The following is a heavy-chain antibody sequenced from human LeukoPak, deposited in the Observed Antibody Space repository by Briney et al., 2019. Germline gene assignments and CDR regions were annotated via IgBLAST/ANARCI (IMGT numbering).Heavy chain of an antibody. J-gene: IGHJ4*02. Sequence: GASVKVSCKASGGTFSIYAISWVRQAPGQGLEWMGGIIPIFGTANYAQKFQGRVTITADKSTSTAYMELSSLRSEDMAVYYCARLYYYDSSLTTGHFDYWGQGTLVTVSS. CDR1: GGTFSIYA. CDR2: IIPIFGTA. CDR3: ARLYYYDSSLTTGHFDY. V-gene: IGHV1-69*06. D-gene: IGHD3-22*01.